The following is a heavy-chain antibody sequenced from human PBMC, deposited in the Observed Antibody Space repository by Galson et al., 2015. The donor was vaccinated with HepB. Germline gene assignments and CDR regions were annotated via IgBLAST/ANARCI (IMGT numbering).Heavy chain of an antibody. J-gene: IGHJ4*02. D-gene: IGHD2-15*01. CDR2: INHGGNT. Sequence: ATLSLTCTVYGASFSGYYWSWLRQPPEKGLEWIGDINHGGNTNYNPSLKRRVTLSLDTSKNQFSLKLTSVTAADTAVYYCARDPRDCKCSSCYPEPYFDYWGQGSRVTVSS. CDR1: GASFSGYY. V-gene: IGHV4-34*01. CDR3: ARDPRDCKCSSCYPEPYFDY.